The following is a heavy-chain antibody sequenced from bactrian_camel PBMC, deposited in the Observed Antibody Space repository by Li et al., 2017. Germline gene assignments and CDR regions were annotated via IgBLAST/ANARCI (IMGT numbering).Heavy chain of an antibody. J-gene: IGHJ4*01. Sequence: WFRQAPGKDREGISTIYSDDGRTYYGDSVKDRFTISRDNTLNTVYLQMNNLQPDDTAKYFCVADGGVKSGSAWRIRRPGCRFDVFEYKFWGQGTQVTVS. CDR2: IYSDDGRT. D-gene: IGHD5*01. V-gene: IGHV3S64*01. CDR3: VADGGVKSGSAWRIRRPGCRFDVFEYKF.